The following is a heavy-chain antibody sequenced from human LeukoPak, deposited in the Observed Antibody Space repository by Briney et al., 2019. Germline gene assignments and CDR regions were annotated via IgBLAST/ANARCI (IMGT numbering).Heavy chain of an antibody. Sequence: ASVKVSCKASGYTFTGYYMHWVRQAPGQGLEWMGWINPNSGGTNYAQKFQGRVTMTRDTPISTAYMELSRLRSDDTAVYYCARTVVTRGYFDYWGQGTLVTVSS. D-gene: IGHD4-23*01. CDR2: INPNSGGT. J-gene: IGHJ4*02. CDR3: ARTVVTRGYFDY. CDR1: GYTFTGYY. V-gene: IGHV1-2*02.